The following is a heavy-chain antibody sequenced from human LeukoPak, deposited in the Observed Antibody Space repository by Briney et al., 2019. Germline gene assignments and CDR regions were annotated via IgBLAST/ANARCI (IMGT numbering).Heavy chain of an antibody. CDR3: ARPNSGYSYGSPLDY. CDR2: IIPIFGTA. D-gene: IGHD5-18*01. J-gene: IGHJ4*02. Sequence: ASVKISCKASGGTFSSYAISWVRQAPGQGLEWMGGIIPIFGTANYAQKFQGRVTITTDESTSTAYMELSSLRSEDTAVYYCARPNSGYSYGSPLDYWGQGTLVTVSS. CDR1: GGTFSSYA. V-gene: IGHV1-69*05.